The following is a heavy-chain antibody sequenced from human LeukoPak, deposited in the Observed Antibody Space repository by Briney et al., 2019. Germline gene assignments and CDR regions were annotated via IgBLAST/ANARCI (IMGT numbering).Heavy chain of an antibody. CDR1: GFTFDTYV. V-gene: IGHV3-23*01. D-gene: IGHD2-15*01. CDR2: ISGNGGTS. J-gene: IGHJ6*03. CDR3: ASLLDCSGGSCYSFWPRYYYYYYMDV. Sequence: PGGSLRLSCAASGFTFDTYVMSWVRQAPGKGLEWVSGISGNGGTSYYADSVKGRFTISRDNSKNTLYLQMNSLRAEDTAVYYCASLLDCSGGSCYSFWPRYYYYYYMDVWGKGTTVTISS.